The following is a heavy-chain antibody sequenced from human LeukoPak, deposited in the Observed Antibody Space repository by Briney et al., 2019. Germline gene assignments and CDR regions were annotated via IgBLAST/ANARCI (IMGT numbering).Heavy chain of an antibody. CDR2: INPNDGDT. D-gene: IGHD2-2*01. CDR3: ARANFLYCGSSTCLFDY. CDR1: GYTLTDYY. V-gene: IGHV1-2*02. J-gene: IGHJ4*02. Sequence: ASVKVSCKASGYTLTDYYMHWVRQAPGQGFEWMGWINPNDGDTNYAQKFQGRVTMTRDTSISTAHMEVSRLRSDDTAVYYCARANFLYCGSSTCLFDYWGQGTLVTVSS.